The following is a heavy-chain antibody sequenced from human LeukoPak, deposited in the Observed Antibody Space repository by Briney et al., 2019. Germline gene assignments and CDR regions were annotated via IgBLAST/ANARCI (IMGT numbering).Heavy chain of an antibody. CDR3: ARGGYYYDSSGYPYPFDY. CDR1: GYTFTSYG. V-gene: IGHV1-18*01. Sequence: ASVKVSCKASGYTFTSYGISWVRQAPGQGLEWMGWISAYNGNTNYAQKLQGRVTMTTDTSTSTAYMELRSLRSDDTAVYYCARGGYYYDSSGYPYPFDYWGQGTLVTVSP. D-gene: IGHD3-22*01. CDR2: ISAYNGNT. J-gene: IGHJ4*02.